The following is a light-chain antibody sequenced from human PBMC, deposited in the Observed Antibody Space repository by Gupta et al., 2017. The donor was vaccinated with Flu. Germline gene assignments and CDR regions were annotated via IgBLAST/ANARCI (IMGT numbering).Light chain of an antibody. V-gene: IGLV2-11*01. CDR2: DVS. Sequence: GTSSDVGGYNYVSWYQQHPGKAPKLMIYDVSKRPSGVPDRFSGSKSGNTASLTISGLQAEDEADYYCCSYAGSDTLGVFGTGTKVTVL. CDR3: CSYAGSDTLGV. CDR1: SSDVGGYNY. J-gene: IGLJ1*01.